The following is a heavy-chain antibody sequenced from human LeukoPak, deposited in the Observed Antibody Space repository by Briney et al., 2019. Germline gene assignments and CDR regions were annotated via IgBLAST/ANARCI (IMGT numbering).Heavy chain of an antibody. CDR3: ARGFGSSTSYVSDFDF. D-gene: IGHD3-16*01. V-gene: IGHV1-69*04. CDR2: IIPILDIT. J-gene: IGHJ4*02. Sequence: SSVKVSCKASGGTFSSYGISWVRQAPEQGLEWMGRIIPILDITNYAQKFQGRVTITADKSTSTAYMELSSLRSEDTAVYFCARGFGSSTSYVSDFDFWGQGTLVTVSS. CDR1: GGTFSSYG.